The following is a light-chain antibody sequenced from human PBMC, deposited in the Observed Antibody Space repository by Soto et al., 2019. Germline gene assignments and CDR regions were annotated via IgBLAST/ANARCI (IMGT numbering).Light chain of an antibody. CDR3: EQYGNSPRT. CDR2: GAS. J-gene: IGKJ1*01. CDR1: QSVSSSF. V-gene: IGKV3-20*01. Sequence: EIVLTQSPGTLSLSPGERATLSCRASQSVSSSFLGWYQQKTGQPPRLVIFGASNRAPGIPDRCSGRASGTEFTLTISRLEPEDFAVYYCEQYGNSPRTFGQGTKVDIK.